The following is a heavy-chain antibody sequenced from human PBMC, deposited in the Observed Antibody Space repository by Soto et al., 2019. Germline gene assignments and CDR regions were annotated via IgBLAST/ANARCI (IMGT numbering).Heavy chain of an antibody. D-gene: IGHD2-21*01. CDR2: VYYSGGA. CDR3: GRVVEGPTRHTDLDS. CDR1: GVSIHNSHSF. V-gene: IGHV4-39*01. Sequence: SETLSLTCTVSGVSIHNSHSFWGWIRQPPGKGLEFIGTVYYSGGAHYNSSLKSRVTISVDTANNQVSLRMRSLTAADTAVYYCGRVVEGPTRHTDLDSWGQGTLVTVSS. J-gene: IGHJ5*01.